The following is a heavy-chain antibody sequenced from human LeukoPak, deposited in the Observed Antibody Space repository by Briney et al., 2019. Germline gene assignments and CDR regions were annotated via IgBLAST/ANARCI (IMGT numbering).Heavy chain of an antibody. Sequence: PGGSLRLSCAASGFTFSSYAMHWVRQAPGKGLEYVSAISSNGGSTYYANSVKGRFIISRDNSKNTLYLQMGSLRAEDMAVYYCARDQGSGWYPFDYWGQGTLVTVSS. CDR1: GFTFSSYA. CDR2: ISSNGGST. V-gene: IGHV3-64*01. D-gene: IGHD6-19*01. CDR3: ARDQGSGWYPFDY. J-gene: IGHJ4*02.